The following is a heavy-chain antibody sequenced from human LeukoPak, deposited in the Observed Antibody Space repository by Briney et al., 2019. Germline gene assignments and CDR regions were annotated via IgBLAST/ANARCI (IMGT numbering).Heavy chain of an antibody. CDR3: AKVGMATTGVDY. CDR1: GFTFSSYA. Sequence: PGGSLTLSCAASGFTFSSYAMSWVRQAPGKGLEWVSAISGSGGSTYYADSVKARFTISRDNSKNTLYLQMNSLRAEDTAVYYCAKVGMATTGVDYWGQGTLVTVSS. CDR2: ISGSGGST. J-gene: IGHJ4*02. D-gene: IGHD5-24*01. V-gene: IGHV3-23*01.